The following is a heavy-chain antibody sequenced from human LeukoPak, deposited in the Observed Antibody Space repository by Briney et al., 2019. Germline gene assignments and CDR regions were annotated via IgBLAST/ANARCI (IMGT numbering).Heavy chain of an antibody. V-gene: IGHV1-18*01. Sequence: ASVKASCKASGYTFTNYAISWVRQAPGQGLEWMGWISAYNGNTNYAQKLQGRVTMTTDTSTSTVFMELRSLRSDDTAVYYCARHSSSGWPLDAFDIWGQGTMVTVSS. CDR3: ARHSSSGWPLDAFDI. CDR1: GYTFTNYA. J-gene: IGHJ3*02. CDR2: ISAYNGNT. D-gene: IGHD6-19*01.